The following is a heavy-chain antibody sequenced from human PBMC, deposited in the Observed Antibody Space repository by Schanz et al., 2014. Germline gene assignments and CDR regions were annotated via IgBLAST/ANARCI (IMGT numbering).Heavy chain of an antibody. CDR3: ARDTTWRLDL. CDR2: VFPNGIT. D-gene: IGHD1-1*01. Sequence: QVQLQESGPGLVKPSQTLSLTCTVSGGSIRSGTYYWSWIRQPAGKALEWVGRVFPNGITNYNPSLKSRVPISLDASSTQFSLTLTSLPAADTAVYYCARDTTWRLDLWGRGTLVTVSS. CDR1: GGSIRSGTYY. J-gene: IGHJ2*01. V-gene: IGHV4-61*02.